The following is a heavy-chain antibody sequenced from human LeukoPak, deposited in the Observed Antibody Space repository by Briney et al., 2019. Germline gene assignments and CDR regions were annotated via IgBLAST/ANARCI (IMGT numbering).Heavy chain of an antibody. CDR2: IYYSGST. CDR1: GGSIGSYY. V-gene: IGHV4-59*01. Sequence: PETLSLTCTVSGGSIGSYYWSWIRQPPGKGLEWIGYIYYSGSTNHNPSLKSRVTISIDTSKNQFSLKLSSVTAADTAVYYCARRDCSSASCSFDYWGQGTLVTVSS. J-gene: IGHJ4*02. CDR3: ARRDCSSASCSFDY. D-gene: IGHD2-2*01.